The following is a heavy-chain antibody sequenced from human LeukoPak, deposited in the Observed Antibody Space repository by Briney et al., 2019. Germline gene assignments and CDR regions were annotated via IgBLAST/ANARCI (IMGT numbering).Heavy chain of an antibody. V-gene: IGHV3-21*01. CDR2: ISSSSICI. CDR3: AREREY. J-gene: IGHJ1*01. Sequence: GGSLRLSCADSGFTLSSYSMNWVCHAPGKGLEWVSSISSSSICIYYADSVKGRFTTSGHNTKNSLYMHMNSLRAADAAVYYCAREREY. CDR1: GFTLSSYS.